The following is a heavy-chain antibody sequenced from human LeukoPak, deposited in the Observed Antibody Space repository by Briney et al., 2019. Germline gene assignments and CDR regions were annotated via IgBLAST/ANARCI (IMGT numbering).Heavy chain of an antibody. Sequence: PGGSLRLSCAASGFTFSSDWMSWVRQAPGKGVEGVANIKQDGSEKYYVDSVKGRFTISRDNAKNSLYLQMNSLRAEDTAVYYCARSIAVAGTNFDYWGQGTLVTVSS. D-gene: IGHD6-19*01. CDR3: ARSIAVAGTNFDY. V-gene: IGHV3-7*03. J-gene: IGHJ4*02. CDR2: IKQDGSEK. CDR1: GFTFSSDW.